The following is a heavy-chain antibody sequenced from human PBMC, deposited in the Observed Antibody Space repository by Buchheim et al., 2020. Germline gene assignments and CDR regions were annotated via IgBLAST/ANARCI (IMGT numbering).Heavy chain of an antibody. V-gene: IGHV3-30*18. Sequence: QVQLVESGGGVVQPGRSLRLSCAASGFTLSSYGMHWVRQAPGKGLEWVAVISYDGSNKYYADSVKGRFTISRDNSKNTLYLQMNSLRAEDTAVYYCAKEIWSGYYTDYWGQGTL. J-gene: IGHJ4*02. CDR3: AKEIWSGYYTDY. CDR1: GFTLSSYG. CDR2: ISYDGSNK. D-gene: IGHD3-3*01.